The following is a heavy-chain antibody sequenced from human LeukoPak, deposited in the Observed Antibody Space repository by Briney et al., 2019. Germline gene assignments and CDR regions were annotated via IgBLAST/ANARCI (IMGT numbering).Heavy chain of an antibody. J-gene: IGHJ3*02. V-gene: IGHV3-33*03. D-gene: IGHD1-26*01. Sequence: PGGSLRLSCAASGFTFSSYGMHWVRQAPGKGREGGAVTWYDGRNSYYAESVKGRFTISRDNSKNTLSLQMTSLEAEDTAVYYCAKGTMGATTSDAFDIWGQGTMVTVSS. CDR1: GFTFSSYG. CDR3: AKGTMGATTSDAFDI. CDR2: TWYDGRNS.